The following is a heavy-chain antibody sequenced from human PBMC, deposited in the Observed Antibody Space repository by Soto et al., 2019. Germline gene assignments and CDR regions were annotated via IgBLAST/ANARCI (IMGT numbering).Heavy chain of an antibody. CDR1: GGTFSSYA. J-gene: IGHJ5*02. CDR3: ARAVRFLEWLPSFDP. CDR2: IIPIFGTA. D-gene: IGHD3-3*01. V-gene: IGHV1-69*13. Sequence: ASVKVSCKASGGTFSSYAISWVRQAPGQGLEWMGGIIPIFGTANYAQKFQGRVTITADESTSTAYMELSSLRSEDTAVYYCARAVRFLEWLPSFDPWGQGTLVTVSS.